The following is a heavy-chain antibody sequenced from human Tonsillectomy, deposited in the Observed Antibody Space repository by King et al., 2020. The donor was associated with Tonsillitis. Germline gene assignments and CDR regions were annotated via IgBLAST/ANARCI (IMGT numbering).Heavy chain of an antibody. J-gene: IGHJ4*02. V-gene: IGHV3-30*18. Sequence: VQLVESGGGVVQLGRSLRLSCAASGFTFSSYGMHWVRQAPGKGLEWVAVISYDGSNKYYADSVKGRFTISRDNSKNTLYLQMNSLRAEDTAVYYCAKEGSIQLRRGAFDYWGQGTLVTVSS. CDR1: GFTFSSYG. CDR3: AKEGSIQLRRGAFDY. D-gene: IGHD1-26*01. CDR2: ISYDGSNK.